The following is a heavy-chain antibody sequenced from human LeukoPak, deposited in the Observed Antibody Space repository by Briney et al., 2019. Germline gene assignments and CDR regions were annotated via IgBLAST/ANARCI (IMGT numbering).Heavy chain of an antibody. D-gene: IGHD3-3*01. CDR1: GFTFRSYT. J-gene: IGHJ6*03. CDR3: ARYYDFWSDYYKDYYHMDV. Sequence: GGSLRLSCAASGFTFRSYTMNWVRQAPGEGLEWVSSISSSSSSVYYADSLKGRFTISRDNAKNSLYLQMNSLRAEDTAVYYCARYYDFWSDYYKDYYHMDVWGEGTTVTVSS. CDR2: ISSSSSSV. V-gene: IGHV3-21*01.